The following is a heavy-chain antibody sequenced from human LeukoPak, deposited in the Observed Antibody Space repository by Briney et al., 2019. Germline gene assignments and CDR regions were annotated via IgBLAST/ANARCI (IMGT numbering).Heavy chain of an antibody. J-gene: IGHJ4*02. Sequence: PGGSLRLSCAASGFTVSSYGMTWVRLAPGKGLEWVSVIYSGGSTYYADSVKGRFTISRDNSKDTLYLQMNSLRAEDTAVYYCATTGYSSGWYLFHFDYWGQGTLVTVSS. D-gene: IGHD6-19*01. CDR1: GFTVSSYG. V-gene: IGHV3-66*02. CDR2: IYSGGST. CDR3: ATTGYSSGWYLFHFDY.